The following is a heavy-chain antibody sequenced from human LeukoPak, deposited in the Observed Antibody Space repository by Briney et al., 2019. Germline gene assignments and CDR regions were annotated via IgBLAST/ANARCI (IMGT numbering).Heavy chain of an antibody. D-gene: IGHD6-19*01. Sequence: PSETLSLTCTTSGVSISRFYWSWVRQPPGKGLEWIANIYNGGPTFFNPSLKSRATISVDTSKGQVSLQLASVTAADTAVYYCVQTTGWPGFDYWGQGILVTVSS. V-gene: IGHV4-4*09. CDR1: GVSISRFY. CDR3: VQTTGWPGFDY. CDR2: IYNGGPT. J-gene: IGHJ4*02.